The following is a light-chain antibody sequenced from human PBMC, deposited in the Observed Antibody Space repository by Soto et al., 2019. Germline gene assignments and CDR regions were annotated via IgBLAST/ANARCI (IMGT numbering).Light chain of an antibody. CDR1: NIGSKS. V-gene: IGLV3-21*04. Sequence: SYELTQPPSVSVAPGKTARITCGGNNIGSKSVHWYQQKPGQAPVLVIYYDSDRPSGIPERFSGYNSGNTATLTISRVEAGDEADYYCQVWDSSSDRAVFGGGTQLTVL. CDR2: YDS. J-gene: IGLJ7*01. CDR3: QVWDSSSDRAV.